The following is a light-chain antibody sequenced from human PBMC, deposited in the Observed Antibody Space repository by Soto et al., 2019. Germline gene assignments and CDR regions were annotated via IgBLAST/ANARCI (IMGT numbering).Light chain of an antibody. Sequence: QSALTQPRSVSGSPGQSVTISCAGSSSGIGAYNYVSWFQQHPGKAPKLIIFDVNKRPSGVPGRFAGSKSGNTASLTISGLQADEEADYYCCSLVGGITFILGTGTKHTVL. CDR1: SSGIGAYNY. J-gene: IGLJ1*01. CDR3: CSLVGGITFI. V-gene: IGLV2-11*01. CDR2: DVN.